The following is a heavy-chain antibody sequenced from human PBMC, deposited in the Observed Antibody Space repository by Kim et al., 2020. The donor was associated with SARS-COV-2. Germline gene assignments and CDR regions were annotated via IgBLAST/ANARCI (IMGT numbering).Heavy chain of an antibody. J-gene: IGHJ6*02. CDR2: IDPSDSYT. CDR1: GYSFTSYW. Sequence: GESLKISCKGSGYSFTSYWISWVRQMPGKGLEWMGRIDPSDSYTNYSPSFQGHVSISAEKSISTAYLQWSSLKASDTAMYYCARHVSWYSYGYYYYYYGMDVWGQGTTVTVSS. V-gene: IGHV5-10-1*01. CDR3: ARHVSWYSYGYYYYYYGMDV. D-gene: IGHD5-18*01.